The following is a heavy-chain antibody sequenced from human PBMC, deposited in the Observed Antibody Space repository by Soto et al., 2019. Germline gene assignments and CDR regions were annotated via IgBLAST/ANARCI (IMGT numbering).Heavy chain of an antibody. CDR2: IYWDDDK. V-gene: IGHV2-5*02. CDR3: AHRDRYCSGGSCYSSWFDP. J-gene: IGHJ5*02. CDR1: GFSLSTSGVG. D-gene: IGHD2-15*01. Sequence: SGPTLVNPTQTLTLTCTFSGFSLSTSGVGVGWIRQPPGKALEWLALIYWDDDKRYSPSLKSRLTITKDTSKNQVVLTMTNMDPVDTATYYCAHRDRYCSGGSCYSSWFDPWGQGTLVTVSS.